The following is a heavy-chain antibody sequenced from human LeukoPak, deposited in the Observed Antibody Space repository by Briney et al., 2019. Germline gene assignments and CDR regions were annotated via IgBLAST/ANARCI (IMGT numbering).Heavy chain of an antibody. CDR1: GGTFSSYA. Sequence: SVKVSCRASGGTFSSYAISWVRQAPGQGLEWMGRIIPILGIANYAQKFQGRVTITADKSTSTAYMELSSLRSEDTAVYYCARDEGSSWYWDFDYWGQGTLVTVSS. D-gene: IGHD6-13*01. J-gene: IGHJ4*02. CDR3: ARDEGSSWYWDFDY. CDR2: IIPILGIA. V-gene: IGHV1-69*04.